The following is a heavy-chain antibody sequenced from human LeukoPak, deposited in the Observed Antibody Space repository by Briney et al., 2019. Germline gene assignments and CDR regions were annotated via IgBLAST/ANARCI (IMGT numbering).Heavy chain of an antibody. V-gene: IGHV1-2*02. D-gene: IGHD2-2*01. CDR2: INPNNGGT. CDR1: GGTFSSYA. J-gene: IGHJ4*02. CDR3: ARDDSDIVVVPAAAFDY. Sequence: ASVKVSCKASGGTFSSYAISWVRQAPGQGLEWMGWINPNNGGTNYAQKFQDRVTMTRDTSISTAYMELSRLRSDDTAVFYCARDDSDIVVVPAAAFDYWGQGTLVTVSS.